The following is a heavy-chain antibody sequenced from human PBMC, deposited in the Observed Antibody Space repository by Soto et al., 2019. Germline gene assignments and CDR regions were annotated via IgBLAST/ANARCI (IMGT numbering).Heavy chain of an antibody. CDR2: IIHIFGTA. Sequence: GASVKVSCKASGGTFSRYAISWVRQAPGQGLEWMGGIIHIFGTANYAQKFQGRVTITADESTSTAYMELSSLRSEDTAVYYWASLVRFDVGSFFDIWGQGTMVTVSS. J-gene: IGHJ3*02. CDR1: GGTFSRYA. D-gene: IGHD2-15*01. CDR3: ASLVRFDVGSFFDI. V-gene: IGHV1-69*13.